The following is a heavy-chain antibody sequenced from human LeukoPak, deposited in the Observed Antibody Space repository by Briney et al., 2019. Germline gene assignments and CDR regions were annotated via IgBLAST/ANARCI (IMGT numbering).Heavy chain of an antibody. CDR3: AKDHLQMDY. CDR2: ISGSGGST. CDR1: GFTFTNYA. Sequence: GGSLRLSCAASGFTFTNYAMSWVRQAPGKGLEWVSAISGSGGSTHYADSVKGRFTISRDNSKNTLYLQMNSLRAEDTAVYYCAKDHLQMDYWGQGTLVTVSS. V-gene: IGHV3-23*01. D-gene: IGHD5-24*01. J-gene: IGHJ4*02.